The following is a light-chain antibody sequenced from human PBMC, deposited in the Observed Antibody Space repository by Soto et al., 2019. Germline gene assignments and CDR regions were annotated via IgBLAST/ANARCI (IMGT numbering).Light chain of an antibody. CDR2: GSA. J-gene: IGKJ1*01. CDR1: QSISSD. Sequence: VMTQSPATLSVSPGERATLSFRASQSISSDLAWYQQKPGQAPRLLIYGSATRATGIPDRFSGSGSGTEFTLTISSLQPDDSATYYCQQYDTFWTFGQGTKVDIK. CDR3: QQYDTFWT. V-gene: IGKV3-15*01.